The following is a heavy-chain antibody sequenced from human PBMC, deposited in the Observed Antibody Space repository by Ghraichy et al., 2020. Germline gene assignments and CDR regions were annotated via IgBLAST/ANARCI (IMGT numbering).Heavy chain of an antibody. V-gene: IGHV1-69*13. Sequence: SVKVSCKASGGTFDNFAVSWVRQAPGQWLEWMGGIIPIFGTTNYAQKFQDRVTITADDSTNTVSMEMRSLKYDDAAVYYCVSQWPHPFDIWGQGTPVTVSS. CDR1: GGTFDNFA. CDR3: VSQWPHPFDI. CDR2: IIPIFGTT. D-gene: IGHD6-19*01. J-gene: IGHJ3*02.